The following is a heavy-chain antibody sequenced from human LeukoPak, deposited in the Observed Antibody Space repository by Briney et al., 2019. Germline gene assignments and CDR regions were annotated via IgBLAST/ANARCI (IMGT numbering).Heavy chain of an antibody. D-gene: IGHD5-18*01. V-gene: IGHV3-23*01. CDR3: AKSGGYSYAYYFDY. J-gene: IGHJ4*02. CDR1: GFTLSSYA. Sequence: GGSLRLSCAASGFTLSSYAMNWVRQAPGKGLEWVSGLSGSGGSTNYADSVKGRFTISRDNSKNTLYLQMNSLRAEDTAVYYCAKSGGYSYAYYFDYWGQGTLVTVSS. CDR2: LSGSGGST.